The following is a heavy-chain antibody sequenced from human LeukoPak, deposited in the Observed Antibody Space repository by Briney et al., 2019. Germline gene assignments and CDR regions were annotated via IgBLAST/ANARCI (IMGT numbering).Heavy chain of an antibody. V-gene: IGHV4-34*01. D-gene: IGHD3-16*02. J-gene: IGHJ4*02. CDR2: INHSGST. CDR3: ARHQRSGSYRSFDY. Sequence: SETLSLTCAVYGGSFSGYYWSWIRQPPGKGLEWIGEINHSGSTNYNPSLKSRVTISVDTSKNQFSLKLSSVTAADTAVYYCARHQRSGSYRSFDYWGQGTLVTVSS. CDR1: GGSFSGYY.